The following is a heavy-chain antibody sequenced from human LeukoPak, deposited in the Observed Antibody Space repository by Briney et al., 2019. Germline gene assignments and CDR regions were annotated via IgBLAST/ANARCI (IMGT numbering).Heavy chain of an antibody. D-gene: IGHD3-10*01. J-gene: IGHJ5*02. V-gene: IGHV4-39*07. CDR2: IYYSGST. CDR1: GGSISSSSYY. Sequence: SETLSLTCTVSGGSISSSSYYWGWIRQPPGKGLEWIGSIYYSGSTYYNPSLKSRVTISVDTSKNQFSLKLSSVTAADTAVYYCARRGRMVRGVIITNWFDPWGQGTLVTVSS. CDR3: ARRGRMVRGVIITNWFDP.